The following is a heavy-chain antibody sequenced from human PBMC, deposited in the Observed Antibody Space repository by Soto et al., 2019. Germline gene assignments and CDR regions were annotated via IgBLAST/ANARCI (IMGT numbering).Heavy chain of an antibody. CDR3: ARGERQQQRDY. CDR1: GDSISSSKW. Sequence: QVQLQESGPGLVKPSGTLSLTCAVSGDSISSSKWWSWVRQPPGKGLEWIGEIYHSGSTNYNPSRKXRXXXSXXKSNTQFSLKLSSVTDADTAVYYCARGERQQQRDYWGQGTLVTVSS. CDR2: IYHSGST. V-gene: IGHV4-4*02. J-gene: IGHJ4*02. D-gene: IGHD6-13*01.